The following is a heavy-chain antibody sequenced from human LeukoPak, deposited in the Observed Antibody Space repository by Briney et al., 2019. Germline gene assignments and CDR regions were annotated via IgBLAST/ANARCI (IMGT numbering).Heavy chain of an antibody. CDR1: GGSISSSSYY. J-gene: IGHJ4*02. CDR2: IYYSGST. CDR3: ANLKCSGGSCARY. D-gene: IGHD2-15*01. Sequence: SETLSLTCTVSGGSISSSSYYWGWIRQPPGKGLEWIGSIYYSGSTYYNPSLKSRVTISVDTSKNQFSLKLSSVTAADTAVYYCANLKCSGGSCARYWGRGTLVTVSS. V-gene: IGHV4-39*01.